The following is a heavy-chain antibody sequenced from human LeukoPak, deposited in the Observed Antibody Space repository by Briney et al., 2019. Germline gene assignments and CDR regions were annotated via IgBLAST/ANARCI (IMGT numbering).Heavy chain of an antibody. D-gene: IGHD3-3*01. J-gene: IGHJ4*02. Sequence: GGSLRLSCAASGFTFSSYSMNWVRQAPGKGLEWVSYISSSSSTIYYADSVEGRFTISRDNAKNSLYLQMNSLRDEDTAVYYCARGGHVLRFLEWLTSWGQGTLVTVSS. V-gene: IGHV3-48*02. CDR2: ISSSSSTI. CDR3: ARGGHVLRFLEWLTS. CDR1: GFTFSSYS.